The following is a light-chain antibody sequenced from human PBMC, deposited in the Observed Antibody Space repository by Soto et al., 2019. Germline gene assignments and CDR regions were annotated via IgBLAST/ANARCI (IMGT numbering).Light chain of an antibody. Sequence: EIVLTQSPGTLSFSPGERATLSCRSSQSVNSSYLAWYQQKPGQAPRLLIYDASNRATGIPARFSGSGSGTDFTLTISSLEPEDFAVYYCQQRSNWPITFGQGTRREIK. J-gene: IGKJ5*01. V-gene: IGKV3D-20*02. CDR3: QQRSNWPIT. CDR2: DAS. CDR1: QSVNSSY.